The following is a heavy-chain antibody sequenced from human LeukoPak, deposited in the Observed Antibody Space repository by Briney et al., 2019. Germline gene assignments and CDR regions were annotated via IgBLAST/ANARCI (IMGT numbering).Heavy chain of an antibody. V-gene: IGHV3-30*02. J-gene: IGHJ6*03. D-gene: IGHD2-2*01. CDR3: AKFARGRSTNFLMDV. CDR1: GFTFSSYG. Sequence: PGGSLRLSCAASGFTFSSYGMHWVRQAPGKGLEWVAFIRYDGSNKYYADSVKGRFTISRDNSKNTQYLQMNSLRAEDTAVYYCAKFARGRSTNFLMDVWGKGTTVTVSS. CDR2: IRYDGSNK.